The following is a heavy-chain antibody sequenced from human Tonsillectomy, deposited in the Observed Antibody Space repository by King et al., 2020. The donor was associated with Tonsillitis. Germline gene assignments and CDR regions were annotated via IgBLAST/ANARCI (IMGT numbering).Heavy chain of an antibody. CDR1: GGTFSSYA. CDR2: IIPILGIA. V-gene: IGHV1-69*04. J-gene: IGHJ6*03. D-gene: IGHD5-12*01. CDR3: ASRYSGYDYSIGYYYYYMDV. Sequence: QLVQSGAEVKKPGSSVKVSCKASGGTFSSYAISWVRQAPGQGLEWMGRIIPILGIANYAQKFQGRVTITADKSTSTAYMELSSLRSEDTAVYYCASRYSGYDYSIGYYYYYMDVWGKGTTVTVSS.